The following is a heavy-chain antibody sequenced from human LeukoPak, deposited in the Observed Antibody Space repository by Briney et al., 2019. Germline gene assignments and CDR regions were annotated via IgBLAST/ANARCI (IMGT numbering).Heavy chain of an antibody. J-gene: IGHJ3*02. D-gene: IGHD3-10*01. V-gene: IGHV3-11*04. Sequence: GGSLRLSCVASGFTFSDYFMSWMRQAPGKGLEWLSFINSEGNNIYYADSVKGRFTISRDNAKNSLYLQMNSLRAEDTAVYYCAGPVLWASSFFDIWGQGTMVTVSS. CDR2: INSEGNNI. CDR3: AGPVLWASSFFDI. CDR1: GFTFSDYF.